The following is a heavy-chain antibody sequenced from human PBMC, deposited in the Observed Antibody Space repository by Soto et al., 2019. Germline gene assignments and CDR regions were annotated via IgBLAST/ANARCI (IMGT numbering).Heavy chain of an antibody. CDR3: ARDRGCSSTSCYANWFDP. J-gene: IGHJ5*02. Sequence: GASVKVSCKASGYTFTSYDINWVRQATGQGLEWMGWMNPNSGNTGYAQKFQGRVTITADESTSTAYMELSSLRSEDTAVYYCARDRGCSSTSCYANWFDPWGQGTLVTVSS. CDR2: MNPNSGNT. V-gene: IGHV1-8*01. CDR1: GYTFTSYD. D-gene: IGHD2-2*01.